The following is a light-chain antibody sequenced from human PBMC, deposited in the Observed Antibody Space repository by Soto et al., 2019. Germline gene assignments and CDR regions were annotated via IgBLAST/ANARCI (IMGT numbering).Light chain of an antibody. CDR2: KVS. V-gene: IGKV2-30*01. CDR3: MQSYRLPQT. J-gene: IGKJ1*01. CDR1: QSLVFTDRSTY. Sequence: MTQSPFSLPVTLGQTASISCTSSQSLVFTDRSTYLNWYQQRPGQPPKLLIYKVSHRDSGVPDRFSGSGSGTDFTLKISSVEADDVEIYYCMQSYRLPQTFGQGTKVDI.